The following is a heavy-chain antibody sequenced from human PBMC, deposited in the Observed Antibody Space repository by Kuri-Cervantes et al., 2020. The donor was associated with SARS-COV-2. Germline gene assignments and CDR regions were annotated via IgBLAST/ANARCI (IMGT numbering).Heavy chain of an antibody. D-gene: IGHD3-10*01. J-gene: IGHJ1*01. V-gene: IGHV4-39*01. CDR3: ARHSPFERFHK. CDR2: IYESGAT. Sequence: SETLSLTCTVSGASISSTPYYWGWIRQSPGRGLEWLGSIYESGATHYPSSLKSRLSLSVDTSKNPFSLTLTSVTAADTAIYYCARHSPFERFHKWGQGTQVTVSS. CDR1: GASISSTPYY.